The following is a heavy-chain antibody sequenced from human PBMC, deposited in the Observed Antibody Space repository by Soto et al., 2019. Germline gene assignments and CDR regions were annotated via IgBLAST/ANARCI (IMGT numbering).Heavy chain of an antibody. CDR2: ISAYNGNT. J-gene: IGHJ5*02. D-gene: IGHD3-3*01. CDR1: GYTFTSYG. V-gene: IGHV1-18*01. Sequence: GASVKVSCKASGYTFTSYGISWVRQAPGQGLEWMGWISAYNGNTNYAQKLQGRVTMTTDTSTSTAYMELRSLRSDDTAVYYCARDPYYDFWSGYYDNWFDPWGQGTLVTVSS. CDR3: ARDPYYDFWSGYYDNWFDP.